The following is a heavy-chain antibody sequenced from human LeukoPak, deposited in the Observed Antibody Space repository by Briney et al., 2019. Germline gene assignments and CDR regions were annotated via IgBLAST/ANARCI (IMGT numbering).Heavy chain of an antibody. CDR1: GFTFSSYS. D-gene: IGHD3-10*01. CDR3: ARGRYGSGSSNYMDV. CDR2: ISSSSSYI. J-gene: IGHJ6*03. Sequence: GGSLRLSCAASGFTFSSYSMNWVRQAPGKGLEWVSSISSSSSYIYYADSVKGRFTISRDNAKNSLYLQMNSLRAEDTAVYYCARGRYGSGSSNYMDVRGKGTTVTVSS. V-gene: IGHV3-21*01.